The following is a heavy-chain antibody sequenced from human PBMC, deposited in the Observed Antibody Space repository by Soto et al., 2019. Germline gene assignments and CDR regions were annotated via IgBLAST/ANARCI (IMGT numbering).Heavy chain of an antibody. CDR1: GFTFSSYA. CDR2: ISYDGSNK. D-gene: IGHD3-10*01. Sequence: GGSLRLSCAASGFTFSSYAMHWVRQAPGKGLEWVAVISYDGSNKYYADSVKGRFTISRDNSKNTLYLQMNSLRAEDTAVYYCARDLSNYYGSGSHDVFDIWGQGTMVTVSS. V-gene: IGHV3-30-3*01. J-gene: IGHJ3*02. CDR3: ARDLSNYYGSGSHDVFDI.